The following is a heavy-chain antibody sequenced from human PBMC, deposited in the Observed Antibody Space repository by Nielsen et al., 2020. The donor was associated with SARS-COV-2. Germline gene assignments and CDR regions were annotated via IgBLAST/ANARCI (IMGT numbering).Heavy chain of an antibody. CDR3: VRGTGETTNPFDY. CDR2: IYYTGDT. J-gene: IGHJ4*02. V-gene: IGHV4-31*03. D-gene: IGHD3-16*01. CDR1: GGSISNKDSY. Sequence: SETLSLTCTVSGGSISNKDSYWSWIRQHPTQGLEWIGYIYYTGDTYYNPSLESRLTLSIDTSNQQFSLRLSSATAADTAVYYCVRGTGETTNPFDYWGPGSLVTVSS.